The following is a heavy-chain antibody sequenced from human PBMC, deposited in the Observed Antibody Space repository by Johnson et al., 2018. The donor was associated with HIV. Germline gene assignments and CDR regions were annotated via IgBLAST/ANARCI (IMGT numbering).Heavy chain of an antibody. Sequence: EVQLVESGGGLVQPGGSLRLSCAASGFTFSSYWMSWVRQAPGKGLEWVANIKQDGSEKYYVDSVKGRFTISRDNAKNSLYLQMNSLRAEDTAVYYCARGGITMIVVVISPPDAFDIWGQGTMVTVSS. D-gene: IGHD3-22*01. V-gene: IGHV3-7*04. CDR1: GFTFSSYW. J-gene: IGHJ3*02. CDR2: IKQDGSEK. CDR3: ARGGITMIVVVISPPDAFDI.